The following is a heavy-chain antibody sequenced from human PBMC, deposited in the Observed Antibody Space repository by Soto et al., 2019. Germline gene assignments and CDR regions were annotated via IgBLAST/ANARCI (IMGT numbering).Heavy chain of an antibody. CDR3: AGAHDTDGFDY. Sequence: QLQLQESGSGLVKPSQTLSLTCGVSGGSISSGGYSWSWIRQPPGKGLEWIGYIYHSGSTYNNPSHKRRITLAVDTTNHLFSMQISVATAAETVEYYCAGAHDTDGFDYWGQGTMVTVSS. V-gene: IGHV4-30-2*01. CDR2: IYHSGST. CDR1: GGSISSGGYS. D-gene: IGHD1-1*01. J-gene: IGHJ4*02.